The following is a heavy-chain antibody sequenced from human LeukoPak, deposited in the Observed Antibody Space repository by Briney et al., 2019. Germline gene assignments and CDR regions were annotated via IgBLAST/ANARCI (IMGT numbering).Heavy chain of an antibody. J-gene: IGHJ4*02. CDR1: GFTFSSYA. V-gene: IGHV3-23*01. CDR3: AKVVTMVRGPYDY. Sequence: GGSLRLSCAAPGFTFSSYAMGWVRQAPGKGLEWVSAISGSGGSTYYAGSVKGRFTISRDNSKNTLYLQMNSLRAEDTAVYYCAKVVTMVRGPYDYWGQGTLVTVSS. CDR2: ISGSGGST. D-gene: IGHD3-10*01.